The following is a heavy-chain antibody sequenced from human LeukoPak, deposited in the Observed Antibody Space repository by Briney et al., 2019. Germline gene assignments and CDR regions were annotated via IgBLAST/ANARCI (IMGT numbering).Heavy chain of an antibody. J-gene: IGHJ3*02. D-gene: IGHD3-16*02. CDR3: ARGDVKYDYVWGSYRSRYAFDI. CDR2: INHSGST. Sequence: SETLSLTCAVYGGSFSGYYWSWIRQPPGKGLEWIGEINHSGSTNYNPSLKSRVTISVDTSKNQFSLKLSSVTAADTAVYYCARGDVKYDYVWGSYRSRYAFDIWGQGTMVTVSS. CDR1: GGSFSGYY. V-gene: IGHV4-34*01.